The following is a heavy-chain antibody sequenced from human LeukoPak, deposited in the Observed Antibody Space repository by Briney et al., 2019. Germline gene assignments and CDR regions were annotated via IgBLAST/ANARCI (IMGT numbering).Heavy chain of an antibody. Sequence: PGGSLRLSCAASGFTFSDYYMSWIRQPPGKGLEWIGYIYFSGSTKYNPSLKSRVTISVDTSKNQFSLKLSSVTAADTAVYYCARVGVGATRIDYWGQGTLVTVSS. CDR3: ARVGVGATRIDY. CDR1: GFTFSDYY. V-gene: IGHV4-59*01. D-gene: IGHD1-26*01. J-gene: IGHJ4*02. CDR2: IYFSGST.